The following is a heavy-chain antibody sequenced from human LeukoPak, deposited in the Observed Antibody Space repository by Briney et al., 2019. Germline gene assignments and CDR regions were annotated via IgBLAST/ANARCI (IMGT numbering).Heavy chain of an antibody. D-gene: IGHD2-15*01. CDR1: GFTFSDYY. Sequence: PGGSLRLSCAASGFTFSDYYMSWIRQAPGKGLEWVSYISSSGSTIYYADSVKGRFTISRDNSKNTLYLQMNSLRAEDTAVYYCAKAGYCSGGSCYPFFDYWGQGTLVTVSS. V-gene: IGHV3-11*04. CDR2: ISSSGSTI. CDR3: AKAGYCSGGSCYPFFDY. J-gene: IGHJ4*02.